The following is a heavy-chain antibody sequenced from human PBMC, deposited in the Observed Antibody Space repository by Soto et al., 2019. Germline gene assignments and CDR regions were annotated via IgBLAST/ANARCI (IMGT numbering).Heavy chain of an antibody. D-gene: IGHD5-12*01. CDR3: ARDPRNGNSHVSYCEF. CDR1: GFTFSNFA. V-gene: IGHV3-48*02. CDR2: LSGSSRAI. J-gene: IGHJ4*02. Sequence: EVQLVAAGGGLVQPGGSLRLSCAASGFTFSNFAMNWVRRAPGKGTEWVSYLSGSSRAINYADSVKGRFIVSRDNAKNSLFLQMNSLRDEDTAVYYCARDPRNGNSHVSYCEFWCQGTLVTVSS.